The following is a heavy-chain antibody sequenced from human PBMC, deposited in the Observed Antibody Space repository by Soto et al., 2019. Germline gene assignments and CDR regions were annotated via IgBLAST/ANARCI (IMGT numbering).Heavy chain of an antibody. CDR3: ARSLPHYEILTGNPRVFDY. J-gene: IGHJ4*02. CDR2: INHSGST. Sequence: SETLSLTCAVYGGSFNTYYWRWTWIRQPPGKGLEWIGEINHSGSTNYNPSLKSRVTISVDTSKNQFSLKLSSVTAADTAVYYCARSLPHYEILTGNPRVFDYWGQGPLGTV. V-gene: IGHV4-34*01. D-gene: IGHD3-9*01. CDR1: GGSFNTYY.